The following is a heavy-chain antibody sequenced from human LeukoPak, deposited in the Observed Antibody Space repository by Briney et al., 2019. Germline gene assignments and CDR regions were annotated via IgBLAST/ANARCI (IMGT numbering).Heavy chain of an antibody. CDR2: ISYDGSKK. CDR1: GFTFSSYG. V-gene: IGHV3-30*03. CDR3: ARANGQLWTTPDY. Sequence: GGSLRLSCAASGFTFSSYGMHWVRQPQGEGLEWVAVISYDGSKKSSAESVKGRFTISRDNSKNTLYLQMNSLRPEDTAVYFCARANGQLWTTPDYWGQGTLVTISS. J-gene: IGHJ4*02. D-gene: IGHD5-18*01.